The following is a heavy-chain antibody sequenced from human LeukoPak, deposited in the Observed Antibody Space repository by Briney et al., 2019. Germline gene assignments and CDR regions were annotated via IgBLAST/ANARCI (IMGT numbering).Heavy chain of an antibody. V-gene: IGHV1-2*02. CDR2: INPNSGGT. CDR3: ARGYGLGELLSIGGNY. Sequence: ASVKVSCKASGYTFTGYYMHWVRQAPGQGLEWMGWINPNSGGTNYAQKFQGRITMTRDTSISTAYMELSRLRSDDTAVYYCARGYGLGELLSIGGNYWGQGTLVTVSS. J-gene: IGHJ4*02. CDR1: GYTFTGYY. D-gene: IGHD3-10*01.